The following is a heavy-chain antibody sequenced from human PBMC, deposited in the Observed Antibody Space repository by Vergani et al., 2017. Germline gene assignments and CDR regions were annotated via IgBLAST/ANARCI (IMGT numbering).Heavy chain of an antibody. J-gene: IGHJ5*02. D-gene: IGHD3-10*01. V-gene: IGHV4-61*02. CDR1: GASITSGSFY. CDR2: IHASGTK. CDR3: VGDSWGSDLRGVYWFDT. Sequence: QVHLNEAGPGLVKPSQTLSLTCTVSGASITSGSFYWSWIRQPAGKGLEWIGRIHASGTKNYNPSLRSRVTLSVDTSKNQLSLKMISMTAADTAVYYCVGDSWGSDLRGVYWFDTWGQGTLVSVSS.